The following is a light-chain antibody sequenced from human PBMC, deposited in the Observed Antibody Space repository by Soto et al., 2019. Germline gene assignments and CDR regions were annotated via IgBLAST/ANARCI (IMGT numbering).Light chain of an antibody. J-gene: IGLJ1*01. CDR1: SSNIGANYD. Sequence: QSVLTQPPSVSGAPGQRVTISCTGSSSNIGANYDVHWYQQRPGTAPKLLIFANSNRPSGVPDRFSGSKSGTSASLVITGLQAEDEGDYYCCSYAGSYTRVFGTGTKVTVL. CDR2: ANS. V-gene: IGLV1-40*01. CDR3: CSYAGSYTRV.